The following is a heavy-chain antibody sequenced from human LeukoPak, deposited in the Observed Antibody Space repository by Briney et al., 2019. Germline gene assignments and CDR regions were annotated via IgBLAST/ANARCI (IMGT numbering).Heavy chain of an antibody. D-gene: IGHD2-2*02. CDR1: GGTFSSYT. V-gene: IGHV1-69*02. J-gene: IGHJ4*02. CDR2: IIPILGIA. CDR3: AINIPPAHCSSTSCYTGDY. Sequence: SVKVSCKASGGTFSSYTISWVRQAPGQGLEWMGRIIPILGIANYARKFQGRVTITADKSTSTAYMELSSLRSEDTAVYYCAINIPPAHCSSTSCYTGDYWGQGTLDTVSS.